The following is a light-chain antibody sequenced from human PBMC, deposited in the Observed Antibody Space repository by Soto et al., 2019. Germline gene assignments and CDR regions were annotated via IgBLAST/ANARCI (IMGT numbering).Light chain of an antibody. Sequence: SALTQPASVSGSPGQSITISCTGTSSDVGSYNYVSWYQHHPGKVPQLMIYDVSNRPSGVSNRFSGTKSGNTASLTISGLQAEDEADYYCSSYTSSNTYVFGTGTKVTVL. V-gene: IGLV2-14*03. J-gene: IGLJ1*01. CDR1: SSDVGSYNY. CDR2: DVS. CDR3: SSYTSSNTYV.